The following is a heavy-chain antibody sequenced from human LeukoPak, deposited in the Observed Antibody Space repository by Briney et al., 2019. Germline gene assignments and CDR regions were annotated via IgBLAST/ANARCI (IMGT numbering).Heavy chain of an antibody. CDR3: ARGGDYYGSRSYYNAMYYFDY. Sequence: GGSLRLSCAASGFTFDDYGMSWVRQAPGKGLEWVSGINWNGGSTGYADSVKGRFTISRDNAKNSLYLQMNSLRAEDTALYYCARGGDYYGSRSYYNAMYYFDYWGQGTLVTVSS. CDR2: INWNGGST. J-gene: IGHJ4*02. CDR1: GFTFDDYG. D-gene: IGHD3-10*01. V-gene: IGHV3-20*04.